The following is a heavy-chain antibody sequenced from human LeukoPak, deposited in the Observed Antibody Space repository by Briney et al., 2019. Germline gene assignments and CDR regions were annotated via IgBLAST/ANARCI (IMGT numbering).Heavy chain of an antibody. J-gene: IGHJ3*02. V-gene: IGHV3-7*03. D-gene: IGHD6-13*01. CDR1: GFTFSSHW. CDR2: IKEDGTRK. CDR3: ARQTFRAAGLNAFDI. Sequence: PSGGSLRLSCAASGFTFSSHWMTWVRQAPGKGLEWVANIKEDGTRKNYMDSVKGRFTISRDNAKNSLYLQMNSLRAEDTAVYYCARQTFRAAGLNAFDIWGQGTMVSVSS.